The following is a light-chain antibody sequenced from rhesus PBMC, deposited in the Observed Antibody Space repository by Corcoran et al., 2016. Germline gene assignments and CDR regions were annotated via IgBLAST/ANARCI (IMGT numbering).Light chain of an antibody. V-gene: IGKV1-22*01. Sequence: DIQMTQSPSSLSASVGDTVTITCRASQGISSGLAWYQQKPGKAPKLLIDRASSLQSGVPSRFSGCGSGTAFTLTIRSLQSEGFTTYYCQQYGSKPFSFGPGTKLYIK. CDR2: RAS. CDR3: QQYGSKPFS. CDR1: QGISSG. J-gene: IGKJ3*01.